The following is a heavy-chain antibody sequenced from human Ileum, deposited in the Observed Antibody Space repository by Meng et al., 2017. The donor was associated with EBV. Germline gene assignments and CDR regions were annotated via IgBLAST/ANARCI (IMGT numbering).Heavy chain of an antibody. Sequence: HLQLHVSGPGLVKPSETLSLTCTVSGGSISSSSYYWGWIRQPPGKGLEWIGSIYYSGSTYYNPSLKSRVTISVDTSKNQFSLKLSSVTAADTAVYYCARDYYYDSSPTPDYWGQGTLVTVSS. J-gene: IGHJ4*02. V-gene: IGHV4-39*07. D-gene: IGHD3-22*01. CDR2: IYYSGST. CDR3: ARDYYYDSSPTPDY. CDR1: GGSISSSSYY.